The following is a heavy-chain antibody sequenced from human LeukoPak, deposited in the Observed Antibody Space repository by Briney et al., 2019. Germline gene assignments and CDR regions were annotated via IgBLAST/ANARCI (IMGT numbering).Heavy chain of an antibody. CDR2: ISSSSSII. Sequence: GGSLRLSCAASGFTFSSYSMNWVRQAPGKGLEWVSYISSSSSIIYYADSVKGRFTISRDNAKNSLYLQMNSLRDEDTAVYYCAGSSNYYYYGMDVWGQGTTVTVSS. D-gene: IGHD2-15*01. CDR1: GFTFSSYS. V-gene: IGHV3-48*02. J-gene: IGHJ6*02. CDR3: AGSSNYYYYGMDV.